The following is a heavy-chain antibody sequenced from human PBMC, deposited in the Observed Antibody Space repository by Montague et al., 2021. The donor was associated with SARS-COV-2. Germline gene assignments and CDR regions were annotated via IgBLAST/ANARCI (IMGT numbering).Heavy chain of an antibody. CDR3: ARQDAWAYCGDECYRGWFDS. D-gene: IGHD2-21*01. J-gene: IGHJ5*01. CDR2: IFYNGST. V-gene: IGHV4-59*01. CDR1: FGSISTYY. Sequence: SETLSLTCTVSFGSISTYYWSWIRQPPGKGLEWIKFIFYNGSTKYNPSLKRRVSISLDTSKNQFSLKLSSVTAADTAVYYCARQDAWAYCGDECYRGWFDSWGQGTPVTVSS.